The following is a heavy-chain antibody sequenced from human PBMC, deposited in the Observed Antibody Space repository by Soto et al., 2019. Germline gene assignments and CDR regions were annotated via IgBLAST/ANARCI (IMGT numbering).Heavy chain of an antibody. V-gene: IGHV3-23*01. CDR1: GFTFSDYA. D-gene: IGHD1-26*01. J-gene: IGHJ4*02. Sequence: EVELLESGGGLVQPGGSLRLSCAASGFTFSDYAMSWVRHSPGKGLEWVSAITGSGEDTYHADSVKGRFTVSRDNTKITLYLQMNSLKAEASAMYYCAKGSASGRPYYFDYWGQGTLVTVSS. CDR3: AKGSASGRPYYFDY. CDR2: ITGSGEDT.